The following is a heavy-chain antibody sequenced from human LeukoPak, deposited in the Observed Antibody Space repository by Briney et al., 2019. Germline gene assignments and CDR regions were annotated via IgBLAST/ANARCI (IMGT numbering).Heavy chain of an antibody. D-gene: IGHD3-16*01. V-gene: IGHV3-33*08. CDR1: GFTFSRYG. CDR2: IWYYGSNK. CDR3: ARDTNRATALGYFDY. J-gene: IGHJ4*02. Sequence: GGSLRLSCAASGFTFSRYGMHWVRQAPGKGLEWGAVIWYYGSNKYYADSLQGRFTISRDNSKTTLYLQMNSLRAEDTAVYYCARDTNRATALGYFDYWGQGTLVTVSS.